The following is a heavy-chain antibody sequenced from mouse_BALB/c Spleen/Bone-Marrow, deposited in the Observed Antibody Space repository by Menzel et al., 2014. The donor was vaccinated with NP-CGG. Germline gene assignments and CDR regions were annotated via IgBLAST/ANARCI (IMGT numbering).Heavy chain of an antibody. Sequence: VQLQQSGPELVKPGASVKVSCKASAYSFTDYNMYWVKQSHGKSLEWIGSIDPYNRVTNYDQKFKDKATLTVDKSSSTAFMHLNSLTSEDFAVYYCARAFGFGSSLFAMDYWGQGTSVTVSS. D-gene: IGHD1-1*01. CDR1: AYSFTDYN. CDR2: IDPYNRVT. V-gene: IGHV1S135*01. J-gene: IGHJ4*01. CDR3: ARAFGFGSSLFAMDY.